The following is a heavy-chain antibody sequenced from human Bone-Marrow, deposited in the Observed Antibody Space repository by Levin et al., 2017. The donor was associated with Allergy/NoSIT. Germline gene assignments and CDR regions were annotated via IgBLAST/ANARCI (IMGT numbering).Heavy chain of an antibody. Sequence: GGSLRLSCAASGISFSNDGIHWVRQAPGKGLEWVAAISYDGSNKYYADSVKGRFTVSRDKSKNTLYLQMNSLRAEDTAVYFCAKALRSFYYETSGYSNYYYFGMDVWGQGTTVTVSS. V-gene: IGHV3-30*18. CDR1: GISFSNDG. CDR3: AKALRSFYYETSGYSNYYYFGMDV. J-gene: IGHJ6*02. D-gene: IGHD3-22*01. CDR2: ISYDGSNK.